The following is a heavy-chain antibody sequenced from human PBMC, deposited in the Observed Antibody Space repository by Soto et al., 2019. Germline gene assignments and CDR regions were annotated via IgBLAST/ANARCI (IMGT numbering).Heavy chain of an antibody. Sequence: SETLSLTCAVYGGSFSGYYWSWIRQPPGKGLEWIGEINHSGSTNYNPSLKSRVTISVDTSKNQFSLKLSSVTAADTAVYYCARGFVAEAYCSSTSCYGYKRKNWFDPWGQGTLVTVSS. V-gene: IGHV4-34*01. D-gene: IGHD2-2*01. J-gene: IGHJ5*02. CDR2: INHSGST. CDR3: ARGFVAEAYCSSTSCYGYKRKNWFDP. CDR1: GGSFSGYY.